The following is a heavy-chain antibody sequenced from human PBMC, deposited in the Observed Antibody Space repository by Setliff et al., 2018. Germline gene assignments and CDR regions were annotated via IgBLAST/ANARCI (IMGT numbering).Heavy chain of an antibody. CDR2: IIPILGIA. CDR3: ARERGDIVTTTSYYYYLDV. D-gene: IGHD5-12*01. V-gene: IGHV1-69*10. Sequence: SVKVSCKASGGTFSSYAISWVRQAPGQGLEWMGGIIPILGIANYAQKFQGRVTITTDESTSTAYMELSSLRSEDTAVYYCARERGDIVTTTSYYYYLDVWGKGTTVTVSS. J-gene: IGHJ6*03. CDR1: GGTFSSYA.